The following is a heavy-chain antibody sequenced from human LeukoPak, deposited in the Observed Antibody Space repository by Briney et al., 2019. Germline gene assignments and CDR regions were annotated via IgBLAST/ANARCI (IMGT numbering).Heavy chain of an antibody. V-gene: IGHV4-30-4*01. CDR1: GGSISSADYY. Sequence: SETLSLTCTVSGGSISSADYYWSWIRQPPGKGLEWIGYIYYSGSTYYNPSLKSRVTISVDTSKNQFSLKLSSVTDADTAVYYCATNSGYDPSLDYWGQGTLVTVSS. CDR2: IYYSGST. CDR3: ATNSGYDPSLDY. D-gene: IGHD5-12*01. J-gene: IGHJ4*02.